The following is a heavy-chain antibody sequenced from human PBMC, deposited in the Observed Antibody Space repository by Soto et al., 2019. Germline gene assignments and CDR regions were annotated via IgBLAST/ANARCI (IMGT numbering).Heavy chain of an antibody. CDR3: ARDSCSGGSCYSFYYGMED. D-gene: IGHD2-15*01. CDR2: INHSGST. V-gene: IGHV4-34*01. J-gene: IGHJ6*02. Sequence: PSETLSLTCAVYGGSFSGYYWSWIRQPPGKGLEWIGEINHSGSTNYNPSLKSRVTISVDTSKNQFSLKLRSVTAADTAVYYCARDSCSGGSCYSFYYGMEDWGQGTTVSVSS. CDR1: GGSFSGYY.